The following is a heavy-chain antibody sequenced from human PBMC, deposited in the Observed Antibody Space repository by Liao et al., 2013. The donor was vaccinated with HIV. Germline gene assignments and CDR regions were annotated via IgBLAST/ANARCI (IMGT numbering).Heavy chain of an antibody. CDR2: IYYSGST. CDR3: ARTSGKTPGFDY. Sequence: QVQLQESGPGLVKPSETLSLTCAVYGGSFSGYYWNWIRQPPGKGLEWIGYIYYSGSTNYNPSLKSRVTISVDTSKNQFSLKLSSVTAADTAVYYCARTSGKTPGFDYWGQGTPGHRLL. V-gene: IGHV4-59*01. CDR1: GGSFSGYY. D-gene: IGHD5-12*01. J-gene: IGHJ4*02.